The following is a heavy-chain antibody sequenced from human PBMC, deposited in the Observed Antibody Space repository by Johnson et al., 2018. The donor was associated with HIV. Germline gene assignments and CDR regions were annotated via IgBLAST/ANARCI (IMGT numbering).Heavy chain of an antibody. J-gene: IGHJ3*02. D-gene: IGHD3-10*01. CDR3: AKFEGFITVNRVVGDAFDI. CDR2: INTSGTTV. Sequence: QVQLVESGGGLVKPGGSLRLSCVASGFRFGDCYMSWIRQAPGKGLEWISDINTSGTTVHYSDSVKGRFAISRDNAKNSLYLQMSSLRAEDTAVYFCAKFEGFITVNRVVGDAFDIWGQGTMVSVSS. CDR1: GFRFGDCY. V-gene: IGHV3-11*04.